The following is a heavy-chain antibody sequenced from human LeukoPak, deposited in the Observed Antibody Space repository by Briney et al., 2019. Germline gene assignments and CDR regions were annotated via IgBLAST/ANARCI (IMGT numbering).Heavy chain of an antibody. D-gene: IGHD1-26*01. J-gene: IGHJ3*02. Sequence: KPSETLSLTCTVSGYSISSGYYWGWIRQPPGKGLEWIGSIYYSGSTYNNPSLKSRVTISVDTSKNQFSLKLSSVTAADTALYYCARPRAYSGSPLGAFDIWGQGTMVTVSS. CDR3: ARPRAYSGSPLGAFDI. V-gene: IGHV4-38-2*02. CDR1: GYSISSGYY. CDR2: IYYSGST.